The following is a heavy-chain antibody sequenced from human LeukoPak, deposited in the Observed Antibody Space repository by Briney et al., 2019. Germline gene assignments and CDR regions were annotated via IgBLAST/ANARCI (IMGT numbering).Heavy chain of an antibody. V-gene: IGHV3-30*03. Sequence: GGSLRLSCAASGFTFSSYGMHWVRQAPGKGLEWVAVISYDGSNKYYADSVKGRFTISRDNSKNTLYLQMNSLRAEDTAVYYCARDLALGSSGYYGGFDYWGQGTLVTVSS. CDR2: ISYDGSNK. CDR1: GFTFSSYG. D-gene: IGHD3-22*01. J-gene: IGHJ4*02. CDR3: ARDLALGSSGYYGGFDY.